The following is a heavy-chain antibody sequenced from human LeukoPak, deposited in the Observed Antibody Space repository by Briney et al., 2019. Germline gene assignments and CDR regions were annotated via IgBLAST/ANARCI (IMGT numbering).Heavy chain of an antibody. D-gene: IGHD6-6*01. J-gene: IGHJ6*02. V-gene: IGHV1-2*02. CDR3: ARDRLVTFYYYYYGMDV. CDR1: GYTFTGYY. CDR2: INPNSGGT. Sequence: ASVKVSCKASGYTFTGYYMHWVRQAPGQGLEWMGWINPNSGGTNYAQKFQGRVTMTRDTSISTAYTELSRLRSDDTAVYYCARDRLVTFYYYYYGMDVWGQGTTVTVSS.